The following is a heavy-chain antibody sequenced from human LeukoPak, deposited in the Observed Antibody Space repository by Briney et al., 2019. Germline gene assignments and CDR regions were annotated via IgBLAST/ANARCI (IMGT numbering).Heavy chain of an antibody. Sequence: GGSLRLSCAASGFTFSSYAMSWVRQAPGKGLEWVSAISGSGGSTYYADSVKGRFTISRDNSKNTLYLQMNSLRAEDTAVYYCANEGAIWFWELLNDYWGQGTLVTVSS. CDR3: ANEGAIWFWELLNDY. J-gene: IGHJ4*02. D-gene: IGHD3-10*01. V-gene: IGHV3-23*01. CDR2: ISGSGGST. CDR1: GFTFSSYA.